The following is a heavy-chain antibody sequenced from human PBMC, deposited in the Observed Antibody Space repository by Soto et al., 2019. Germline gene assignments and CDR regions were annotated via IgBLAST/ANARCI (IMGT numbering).Heavy chain of an antibody. J-gene: IGHJ5*02. CDR2: IYYSGST. Sequence: TSETLSLTCTVSGGSVSSGSYYWSWIRQPPGKGLEWIGYIYYSGSTNYNPSLKSRVTISVDTSKNQFSLKLSSVTAADTAVYYCARDLGYYGSGSYAWFDPWGQGTLVTVSS. D-gene: IGHD3-10*01. CDR1: GGSVSSGSYY. CDR3: ARDLGYYGSGSYAWFDP. V-gene: IGHV4-61*01.